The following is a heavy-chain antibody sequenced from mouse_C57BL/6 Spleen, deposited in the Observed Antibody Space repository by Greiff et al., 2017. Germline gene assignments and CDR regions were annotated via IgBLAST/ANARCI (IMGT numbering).Heavy chain of an antibody. CDR1: GYAFSSYW. CDR3: ALMVTTLDYYAMDY. Sequence: VQLQQSGAELVKPGASVKISCKASGYAFSSYWMNWVKQRPGKGLEWIGQIYPGDGDTNYNGKFKGKATLTADKSSSTAYMQLSSLTSEDSAVYFCALMVTTLDYYAMDYWGQGTSVTVSS. J-gene: IGHJ4*01. D-gene: IGHD2-2*01. CDR2: IYPGDGDT. V-gene: IGHV1-80*01.